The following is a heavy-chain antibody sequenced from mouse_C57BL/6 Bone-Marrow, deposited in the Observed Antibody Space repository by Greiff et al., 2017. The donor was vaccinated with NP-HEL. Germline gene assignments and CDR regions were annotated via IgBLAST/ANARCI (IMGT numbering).Heavy chain of an antibody. CDR2: IRNKANGYTT. J-gene: IGHJ2*01. V-gene: IGHV7-3*01. CDR3: ASLYDYGYFDY. CDR1: GFTFTDYY. D-gene: IGHD2-4*01. Sequence: EVNVVESGGGLVQPGGSLSLSCAASGFTFTDYYMSWVRQPPGKALEWLGFIRNKANGYTTEYSASVKGRFTISRDNSQIILYLQMNALRAEDSATYYCASLYDYGYFDYWGQGTTLTVSS.